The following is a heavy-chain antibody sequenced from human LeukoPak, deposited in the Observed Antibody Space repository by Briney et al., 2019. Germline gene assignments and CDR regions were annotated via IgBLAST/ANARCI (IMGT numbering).Heavy chain of an antibody. V-gene: IGHV1-2*02. CDR1: GYTFTGYY. Sequence: ASVKVSCKASGYTFTGYYMHWVRQAPGQGLEWMGWINPNNGVQTYTQKFLDRVTMTRDTSITTVYMELRSLRSDDTAVYYCVRDPSNYYDSSGYYYVAWFDPWGQGTLVTLST. CDR2: INPNNGVQ. CDR3: VRDPSNYYDSSGYYYVAWFDP. D-gene: IGHD3-22*01. J-gene: IGHJ5*02.